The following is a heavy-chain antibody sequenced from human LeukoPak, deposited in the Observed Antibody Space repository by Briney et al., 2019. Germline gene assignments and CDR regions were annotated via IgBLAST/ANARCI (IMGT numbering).Heavy chain of an antibody. CDR1: GYTFTGYY. CDR3: ARGVVRGDYYYYIDV. J-gene: IGHJ6*03. D-gene: IGHD3-10*01. V-gene: IGHV1-2*02. CDR2: INPNSGGT. Sequence: ASVKVSCKASGYTFTGYYMHWVRQAPGQGLEWMGWINPNSGGTNYAQKFQGRVTMTRDTSISTAYMELSRLRYDDTAMYYCARGVVRGDYYYYIDVWGKGTTVTISS.